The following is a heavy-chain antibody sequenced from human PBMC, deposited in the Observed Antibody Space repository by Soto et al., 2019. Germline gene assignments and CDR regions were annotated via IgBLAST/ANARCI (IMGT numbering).Heavy chain of an antibody. D-gene: IGHD6-6*01. V-gene: IGHV3-21*01. CDR1: GFTFSSYS. Sequence: GGSLRLSCAASGFTFSSYSMNWVRQAPGKGLEWVSSISSSSSYIYYADSVKGRFTISRDNAKNSLYLQMNSLRAEDTAVYYCERDPVAARPTFFDYLGQGTLVTVSS. CDR3: ERDPVAARPTFFDY. J-gene: IGHJ4*02. CDR2: ISSSSSYI.